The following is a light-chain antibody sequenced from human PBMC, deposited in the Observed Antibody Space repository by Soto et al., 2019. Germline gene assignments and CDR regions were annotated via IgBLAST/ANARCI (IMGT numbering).Light chain of an antibody. CDR3: QQSYSTPHT. V-gene: IGKV1-39*01. CDR2: AAS. CDR1: QSIITY. Sequence: DIQMTQSPSSLSASVGDRVTITCRASQSIITYLNWYQQKPGKAPKLLIYAASSLQSGVPSTFSSSGSGTEFTLTISSLQPEDFATYYCQQSYSTPHTFGQGTKLEIK. J-gene: IGKJ2*01.